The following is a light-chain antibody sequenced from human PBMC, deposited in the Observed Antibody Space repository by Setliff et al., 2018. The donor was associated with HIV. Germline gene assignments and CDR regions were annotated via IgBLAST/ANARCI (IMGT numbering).Light chain of an antibody. V-gene: IGLV2-14*03. CDR1: SSDIGTYDR. Sequence: QSVLTQPASVSGTPGQSITISCTGSSSDIGTYDRVSWYQQRPDGGPRLIIYDVIHRPSGVPHRFSGSKSGNTASLTISGLQTEDEADYYCSSYSSSRPRVFGTGTKVTV. J-gene: IGLJ1*01. CDR2: DVI. CDR3: SSYSSSRPRV.